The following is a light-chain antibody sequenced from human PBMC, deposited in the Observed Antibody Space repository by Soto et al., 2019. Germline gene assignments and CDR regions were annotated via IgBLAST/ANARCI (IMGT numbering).Light chain of an antibody. J-gene: IGLJ2*01. V-gene: IGLV2-14*01. CDR1: SSDVGGYNY. CDR3: SSYISGNTVV. CDR2: EVS. Sequence: QSVLTQPASVSGSPGQSITISCTGTSSDVGGYNYVSWYQHHPGKAPKLMIYEVSNRPSGISNRFSGSKSGNTASLTISGLQAEDEADYSCSSYISGNTVVFGGGTKLTVL.